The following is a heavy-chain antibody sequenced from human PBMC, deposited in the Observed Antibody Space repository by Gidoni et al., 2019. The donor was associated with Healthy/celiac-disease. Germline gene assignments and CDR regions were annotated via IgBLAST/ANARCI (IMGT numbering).Heavy chain of an antibody. CDR3: AKDPSTVPNDGY. D-gene: IGHD1-1*01. V-gene: IGHV3-23*01. CDR2: IRGSGGST. Sequence: EVQLLESGGGLVQPGGSRRLSCAASGFTFSSYAMCWARQAPGKGLEWVSAIRGSGGSTYDADSVKGRFTISRDNSKNTLYLQMNSLRAEDTAVYYCAKDPSTVPNDGYWGQGTLVTVSS. CDR1: GFTFSSYA. J-gene: IGHJ4*02.